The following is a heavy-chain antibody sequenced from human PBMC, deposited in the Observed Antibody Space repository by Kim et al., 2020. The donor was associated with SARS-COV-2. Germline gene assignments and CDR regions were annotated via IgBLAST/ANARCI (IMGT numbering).Heavy chain of an antibody. CDR1: GGTFSSYA. CDR3: ARPIYDILTGYSYYYYGMDV. V-gene: IGHV1-69*13. Sequence: SVKVSCKASGGTFSSYAISWVRQAPGQGLEWMGGIIPIFGTANYAQKFQGRVTITADESTSTAYMELSSLRSEDTAVYYCARPIYDILTGYSYYYYGMDVWGQRTTVTVSS. J-gene: IGHJ6*02. D-gene: IGHD3-9*01. CDR2: IIPIFGTA.